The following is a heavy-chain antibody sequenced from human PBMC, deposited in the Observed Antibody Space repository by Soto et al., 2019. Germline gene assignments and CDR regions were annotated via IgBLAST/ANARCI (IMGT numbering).Heavy chain of an antibody. D-gene: IGHD3-16*01. CDR1: GFTFSSYA. CDR2: ISGSGGST. CDR3: ASRRDRGQTTFVILEP. Sequence: GGSLRLSCAASGFTFSSYAMSWVRQAPGKGLEWVSAISGSGGSTYYADSVKGRFTISRDNSKNTLYLQMNSLRAEDTAVYYCASRRDRGQTTFVILEPWGQGTRVSV. V-gene: IGHV3-23*01. J-gene: IGHJ5*02.